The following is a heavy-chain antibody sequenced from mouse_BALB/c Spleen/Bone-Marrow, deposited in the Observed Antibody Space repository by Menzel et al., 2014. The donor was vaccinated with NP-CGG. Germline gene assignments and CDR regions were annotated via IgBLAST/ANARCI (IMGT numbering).Heavy chain of an antibody. CDR1: GYTFTSYW. Sequence: VKLMESGAELVRPGASVKLSCKASGYTFTSYWINWVKQRPGQGLEWIGNIYPSDSYTNYNQKFKDKATLTVDKSSSTAYMQLSSPTSEDSAVYYCTRSSYYRYDRRTWFAYWGQGTLVTVSA. J-gene: IGHJ3*01. D-gene: IGHD2-14*01. V-gene: IGHV1-69*02. CDR3: TRSSYYRYDRRTWFAY. CDR2: IYPSDSYT.